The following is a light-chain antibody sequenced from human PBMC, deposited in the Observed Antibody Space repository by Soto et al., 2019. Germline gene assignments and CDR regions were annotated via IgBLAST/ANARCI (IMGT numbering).Light chain of an antibody. V-gene: IGKV1-39*01. J-gene: IGKJ4*01. CDR3: QQSYTSPLT. CDR1: QNIKKF. Sequence: DIHMTQSPSSLSASVGDRVSITCRASQNIKKFLNWYQQRPGKAPSALIHATSTLQNGVSSRSSGSGSDTDFTLTITDLQPEDFATYFCQQSYTSPLTFGGGTKVDIK. CDR2: ATS.